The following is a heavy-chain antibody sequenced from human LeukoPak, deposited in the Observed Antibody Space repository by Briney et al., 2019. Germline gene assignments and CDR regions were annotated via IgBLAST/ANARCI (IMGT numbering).Heavy chain of an antibody. J-gene: IGHJ6*02. D-gene: IGHD2-15*01. CDR3: ARHDSVLRWCMDV. CDR2: IYSGGRT. CDR1: GLTVSNTY. Sequence: GGSLRLSCAASGLTVSNTYMSWFRKAQGKGLKWVSVIYSGGRTFYADSVKGRFTISRDGSTNSLTLQMNSLRVEDTAVYYCARHDSVLRWCMDVWGLGTTVTVSS. V-gene: IGHV3-66*04.